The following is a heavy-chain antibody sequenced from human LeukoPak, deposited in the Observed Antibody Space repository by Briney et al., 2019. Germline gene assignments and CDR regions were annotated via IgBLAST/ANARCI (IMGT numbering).Heavy chain of an antibody. D-gene: IGHD6-13*01. CDR2: MFYGGSN. CDR3: ARSLPATVAGANWYDP. V-gene: IGHV4-59*01. J-gene: IGHJ5*02. CDR1: GGSISGYY. Sequence: AETLSLTCSLSGGSISGYYGNWIRQPPGEGLELNGYMFYGGSNNYSPFLKGRVSMSANTSRNQMSLKLPSVTAADTAVYYCARSLPATVAGANWYDPWGPGTLVTVSS.